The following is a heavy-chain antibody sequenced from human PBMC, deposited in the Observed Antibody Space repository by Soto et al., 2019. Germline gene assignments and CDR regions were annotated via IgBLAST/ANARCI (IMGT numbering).Heavy chain of an antibody. D-gene: IGHD2-8*01. CDR1: GGSISSGGYY. V-gene: IGHV4-31*03. Sequence: PSETLSLTCTVSGGSISSGGYYWSWIRQHPGKGLEWIGYIYYSGSTYYNPSLKSRVTISVDTSKNQFSLKLSSVTAADTAVYYCARGIWNIEEMIYGFYFDPWGPGTLVTVSS. CDR3: ARGIWNIEEMIYGFYFDP. J-gene: IGHJ5*02. CDR2: IYYSGST.